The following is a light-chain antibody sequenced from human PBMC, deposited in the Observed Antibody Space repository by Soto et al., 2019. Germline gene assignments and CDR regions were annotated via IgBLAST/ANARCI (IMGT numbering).Light chain of an antibody. CDR3: AAWDDRLNGVV. CDR2: SNN. Sequence: QSVLTQPPSASGTPGQRVTISCSGSSSNIGSNAVNWYQQLPGTAPKLLIYSNNQRPSGIPDRFSGSNSGTSASLAISGLQSGDEPDYYCAAWDDRLNGVVFGGGTTLTVL. CDR1: SSNIGSNA. J-gene: IGLJ2*01. V-gene: IGLV1-44*01.